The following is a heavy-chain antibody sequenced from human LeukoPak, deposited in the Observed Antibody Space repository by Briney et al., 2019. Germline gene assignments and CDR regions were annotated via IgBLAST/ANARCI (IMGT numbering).Heavy chain of an antibody. CDR1: SGSISSSSYY. CDR2: IYYSGST. V-gene: IGHV4-31*03. Sequence: PSETLSLTCTVSSGSISSSSYYWGWIRQPPGKGLEWIGYIYYSGSTYYNPSLKSRVTISVDTSKNQFSLKLSSVTAADTAVYYCARDTSVGTYYYDSSGYPTQAGMDVWGQGTTVTVSS. D-gene: IGHD3-22*01. CDR3: ARDTSVGTYYYDSSGYPTQAGMDV. J-gene: IGHJ6*02.